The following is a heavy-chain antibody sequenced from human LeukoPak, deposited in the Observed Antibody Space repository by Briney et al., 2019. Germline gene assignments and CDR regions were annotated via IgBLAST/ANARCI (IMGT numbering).Heavy chain of an antibody. CDR2: IYYSEST. CDR3: ARVKSYEFDY. J-gene: IGHJ4*02. D-gene: IGHD3-16*02. V-gene: IGHV4-59*11. CDR1: GGSISSHY. Sequence: SETLSLTCTVSGGSISSHYWSWIRQPPGKGLEWIGYIYYSESTNYNPSLKSRVTISVDTSKNQFSLKLSSVTAADTAVYYCARVKSYEFDYWGQGTLVTVSS.